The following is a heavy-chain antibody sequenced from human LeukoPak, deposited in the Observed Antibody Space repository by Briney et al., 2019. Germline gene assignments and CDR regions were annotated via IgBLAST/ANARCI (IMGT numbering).Heavy chain of an antibody. D-gene: IGHD2-2*02. V-gene: IGHV3-23*01. CDR2: ISGSGGST. CDR3: ARDGPTWGCSSTSCYMDY. J-gene: IGHJ4*02. Sequence: GGSLRLSCAASGFTFSSYAMSWVRQAPGKGLEWVSSISGSGGSTYYADSVKGRFTISRDNSKNTLYLQMNSLRAEDTAVYYCARDGPTWGCSSTSCYMDYWGQGTLVTVSS. CDR1: GFTFSSYA.